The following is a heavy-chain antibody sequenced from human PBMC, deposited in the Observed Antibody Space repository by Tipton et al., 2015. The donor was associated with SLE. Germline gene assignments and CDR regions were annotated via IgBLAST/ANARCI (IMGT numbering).Heavy chain of an antibody. CDR1: GGSISSHY. J-gene: IGHJ4*02. V-gene: IGHV4-59*11. D-gene: IGHD6-6*01. CDR2: IYYSGST. CDR3: ARVLPSSIAGGAFVY. Sequence: TLSLTCTVSGGSISSHYWSWIRQPPGKGLEWIGYIYYSGSTNYNPSLKSRVTMSVDTSKNQFSLKLSSVTAADTAVYYCARVLPSSIAGGAFVYWGQGTLVTVSS.